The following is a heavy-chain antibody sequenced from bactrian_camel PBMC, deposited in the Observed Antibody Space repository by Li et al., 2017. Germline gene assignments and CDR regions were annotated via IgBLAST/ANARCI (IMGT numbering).Heavy chain of an antibody. Sequence: DVQLVESGGGLVQPGGSLRLSCAASGYTYSSYCMGWFRQAPGKEREGVAAIGRVGVIEYADSVKGRFTISKDNAKNTVYLQMNSLKSEDTALYYCATPFPMTMGWIQLHYKYWGQGTQVTVS. V-gene: IGHV3S67*01. CDR2: IGRVGVI. CDR1: GYTYSSYC. J-gene: IGHJ4*01. D-gene: IGHD5*01. CDR3: ATPFPMTMGWIQLHYKY.